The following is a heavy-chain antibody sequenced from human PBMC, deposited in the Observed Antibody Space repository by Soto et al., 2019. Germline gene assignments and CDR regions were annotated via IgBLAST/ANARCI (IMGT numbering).Heavy chain of an antibody. CDR2: INHSGST. CDR3: ARDQAARLSSSLRSGAYYFDY. D-gene: IGHD6-6*01. Sequence: PSETLSLTCAVYGGSFSGYYWSWIRQPPGKGLEWIGEINHSGSTNYNPSLKSRVTISVDTSKNQFSLKLSSVTAADTAVYYCARDQAARLSSSLRSGAYYFDYWGQGTLVTVSS. J-gene: IGHJ4*02. CDR1: GGSFSGYY. V-gene: IGHV4-34*01.